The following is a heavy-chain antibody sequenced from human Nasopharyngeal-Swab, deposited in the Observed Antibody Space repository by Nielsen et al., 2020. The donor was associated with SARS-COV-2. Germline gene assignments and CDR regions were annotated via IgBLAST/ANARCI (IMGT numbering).Heavy chain of an antibody. CDR1: GFTFSSYW. J-gene: IGHJ4*02. Sequence: GGSLGLSCAASGFTFSSYWMSWVRQAPGKGLEWVASIKQDGSEKYYVDSVKGRFTISRDNAKNSLYLQMNSLRAEDTAVYYCAKRGYSYVNKFDLWGQGTLVTVSS. D-gene: IGHD5-18*01. CDR3: AKRGYSYVNKFDL. V-gene: IGHV3-7*03. CDR2: IKQDGSEK.